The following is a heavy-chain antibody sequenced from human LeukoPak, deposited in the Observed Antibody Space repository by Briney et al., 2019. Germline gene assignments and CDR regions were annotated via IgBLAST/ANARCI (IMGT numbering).Heavy chain of an antibody. Sequence: GGSLRLSCAASGFTFSSYSMNWVRQAPGKGLEWVSSISSSSSYIYYADSVKGRFTISRDNAKNSLYLQMNSLRAEDTAVYYCARGKQAIAAANWGQGTLVTVSS. V-gene: IGHV3-21*01. CDR1: GFTFSSYS. CDR3: ARGKQAIAAAN. CDR2: ISSSSSYI. J-gene: IGHJ4*02. D-gene: IGHD6-13*01.